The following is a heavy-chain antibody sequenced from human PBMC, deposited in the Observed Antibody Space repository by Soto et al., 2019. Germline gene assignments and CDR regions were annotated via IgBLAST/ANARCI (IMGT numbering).Heavy chain of an antibody. D-gene: IGHD5-12*01. CDR1: GGSISSGGYY. CDR2: IYFSGTT. J-gene: IGHJ4*01. V-gene: IGHV4-31*03. Sequence: TLSLTFTVSGGSISSGGYYWSWIRQNPGKGLEWIGYIYFSGTTYYNPSLKSRVTMSVDTSKNQFSLKLSSVTAADTAVYYCARDISGYDQLDHWGQGTLVTVSS. CDR3: ARDISGYDQLDH.